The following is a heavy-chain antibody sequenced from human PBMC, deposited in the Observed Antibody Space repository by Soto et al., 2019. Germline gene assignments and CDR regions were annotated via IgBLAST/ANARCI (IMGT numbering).Heavy chain of an antibody. J-gene: IGHJ3*02. CDR2: IIPIFGTA. CDR1: GGTFSSYA. Sequence: SVKVSCKASGGTFSSYAISWVRQAPGQGLEWMGGIIPIFGTANYAQKFQGRVTITADKSTSTAYMELSSLRSEDTAVYYCASSYWLSKDKGVVPRAFDIWGQGTMVT. CDR3: ASSYWLSKDKGVVPRAFDI. D-gene: IGHD3-3*01. V-gene: IGHV1-69*06.